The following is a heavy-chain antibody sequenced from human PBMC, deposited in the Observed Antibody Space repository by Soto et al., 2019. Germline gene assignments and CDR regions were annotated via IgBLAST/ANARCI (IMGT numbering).Heavy chain of an antibody. V-gene: IGHV1-3*01. CDR1: GYTFTSYA. Sequence: QVQLVQSGAEVKKPGASVKVSCKASGYTFTSYAMHWVRQAPGQRLEWMGWINAGNGNTKYSQKFQGRVTITRDTSASTAYMELSSLRSEDTAVYYCARWQGRGSGYYFDYWGQGTLVTVSS. CDR3: ARWQGRGSGYYFDY. CDR2: INAGNGNT. J-gene: IGHJ4*02.